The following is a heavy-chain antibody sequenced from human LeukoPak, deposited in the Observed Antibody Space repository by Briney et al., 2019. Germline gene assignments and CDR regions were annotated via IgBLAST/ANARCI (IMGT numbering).Heavy chain of an antibody. CDR3: ARHTSGSGIFRRVFQY. CDR2: INHSGST. V-gene: IGHV4-34*01. CDR1: GGSFSGYY. J-gene: IGHJ4*02. D-gene: IGHD3-10*01. Sequence: SETLSLTCAVYGGSFSGYYWSWIRQPPGKGLEWIGEINHSGSTNYNPSLKSRVTISVDTSKNQFSLKLSSVTAADTAVYYCARHTSGSGIFRRVFQYWGQGTLVTVSS.